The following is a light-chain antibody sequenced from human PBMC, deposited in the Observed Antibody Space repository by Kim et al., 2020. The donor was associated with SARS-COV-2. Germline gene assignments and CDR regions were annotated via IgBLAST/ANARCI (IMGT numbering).Light chain of an antibody. J-gene: IGLJ3*02. Sequence: SYELTQPPSVSVSPGQTARITCSGDALPKQYAYWYQQKPGQAPVLVIYKDSERPSGIPERFSGSSSGTTVTLTISGVQAEDEADYYCQLADSSGTHWVFGGGTQLTVL. V-gene: IGLV3-25*03. CDR2: KDS. CDR3: QLADSSGTHWV. CDR1: ALPKQY.